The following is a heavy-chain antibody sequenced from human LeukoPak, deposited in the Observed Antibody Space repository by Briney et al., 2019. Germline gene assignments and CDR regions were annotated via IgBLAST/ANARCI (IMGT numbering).Heavy chain of an antibody. Sequence: ASVKVSCKASGYTFTGYYMHWVRQAPGQGLEWMGWINPNSGGTNYAQKFQGRVTMTRDTSISTAYMELSRLRSDDTAVYYCARDLRYDILTGYYFRKRGYYYYMDVWGKGTTVTISS. CDR3: ARDLRYDILTGYYFRKRGYYYYMDV. J-gene: IGHJ6*03. CDR1: GYTFTGYY. D-gene: IGHD3-9*01. CDR2: INPNSGGT. V-gene: IGHV1-2*02.